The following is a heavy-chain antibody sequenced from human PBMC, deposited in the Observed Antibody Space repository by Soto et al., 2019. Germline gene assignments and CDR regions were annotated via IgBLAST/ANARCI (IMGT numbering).Heavy chain of an antibody. CDR1: GFTFSTYN. CDR2: ITGGSGTI. V-gene: IGHV3-48*04. J-gene: IGHJ4*02. Sequence: PGGSLRLSCAASGFTFSTYNMNWVRRAPGKGLEWVSYITGGSGTIHYADSVRGRFTISRDNAKKSLYLQMNSLRAEDTAVYYCARDLFVDIVATDDYWGQGTLVTVSS. D-gene: IGHD5-12*01. CDR3: ARDLFVDIVATDDY.